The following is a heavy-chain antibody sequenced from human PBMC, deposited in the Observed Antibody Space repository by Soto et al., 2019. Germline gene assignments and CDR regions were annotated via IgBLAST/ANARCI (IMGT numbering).Heavy chain of an antibody. Sequence: GGSLRLSCATSGFSFSYSYMIWIRQAPGKGLEWISYISPRSTFRDYADSVKGRFTISRDSVKNSLYLQMNNLTADDTGVYYCARGGGGGLFDPWGQGSVVTV. CDR2: ISPRSTFR. CDR1: GFSFSYSY. J-gene: IGHJ5*02. CDR3: ARGGGGGLFDP. V-gene: IGHV3-11*06. D-gene: IGHD2-21*01.